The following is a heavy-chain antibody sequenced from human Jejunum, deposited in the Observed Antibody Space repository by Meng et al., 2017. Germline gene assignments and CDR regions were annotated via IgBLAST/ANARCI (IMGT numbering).Heavy chain of an antibody. D-gene: IGHD3-16*01. CDR3: ATDRGGAPFDS. Sequence: GESLKISCVASRLTFSTYGMHWVRQAPGKGLEWVAVIWADGNTKSYADSVKGRFIISKDNSKNTLYLQMDSLRDEHTAVYYCATDRGGAPFDSWGQGTLVTVSS. V-gene: IGHV3-33*01. CDR2: IWADGNTK. CDR1: RLTFSTYG. J-gene: IGHJ4*02.